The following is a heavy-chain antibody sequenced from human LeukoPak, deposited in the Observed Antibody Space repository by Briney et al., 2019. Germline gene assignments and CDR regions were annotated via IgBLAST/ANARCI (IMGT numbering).Heavy chain of an antibody. V-gene: IGHV3-23*01. CDR2: ISVSVGIT. CDR3: AKFHDTAMVPPDC. D-gene: IGHD5-18*01. Sequence: GGSLRLSCAASGFTFSSYAMTWVRQTPGKGLEWVSAISVSVGITYYADSVKGRFTISRDNSKNTLYLQRNSLRAEDTAVYYCAKFHDTAMVPPDCWGQGTLVTVSS. J-gene: IGHJ4*02. CDR1: GFTFSSYA.